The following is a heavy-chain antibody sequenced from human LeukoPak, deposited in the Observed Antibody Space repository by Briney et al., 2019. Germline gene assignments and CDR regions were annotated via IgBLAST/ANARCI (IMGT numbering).Heavy chain of an antibody. D-gene: IGHD1-7*01. Sequence: PGGSLRLSCAASGFTFSDHFMSWIRQAPGKGLEWLSYISPTGSTINYADSVRGRFTISRDNAQRSLYLQMNGLRADDMAVYYCAKDLGGNWNYRPAFDIWGQGTLVAVSS. J-gene: IGHJ3*02. CDR3: AKDLGGNWNYRPAFDI. CDR1: GFTFSDHF. V-gene: IGHV3-11*01. CDR2: ISPTGSTI.